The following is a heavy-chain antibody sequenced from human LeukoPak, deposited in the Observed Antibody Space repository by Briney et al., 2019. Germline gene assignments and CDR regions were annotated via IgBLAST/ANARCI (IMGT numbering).Heavy chain of an antibody. J-gene: IGHJ6*03. Sequence: SETLSLACTVSGYSITSGYDWGWIRQPPGKGLEWIGASYHTGVTYYNPSLLSRVTISVDTSKNQFSLKLSSVTAADTAVYYCVRDSIYNHMDVWGKGTSVTVSS. CDR3: VRDSIYNHMDV. D-gene: IGHD1-14*01. CDR1: GYSITSGYD. V-gene: IGHV4-38-2*02. CDR2: SYHTGVT.